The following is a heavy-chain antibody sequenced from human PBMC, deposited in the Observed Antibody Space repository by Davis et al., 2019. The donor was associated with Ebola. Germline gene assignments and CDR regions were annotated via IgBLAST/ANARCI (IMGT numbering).Heavy chain of an antibody. Sequence: AASVKVSCKSSGYTFTTYGISWVRQAPGQGLEWVGSITTYNGNTYYAQKFQGRVTLTTDTSTSTAYMDVRSLRSDDSAVYYCARGSFGDYMFDHWGQGTLVTVFS. V-gene: IGHV1-18*01. CDR1: GYTFTTYG. D-gene: IGHD4-17*01. J-gene: IGHJ4*02. CDR2: ITTYNGNT. CDR3: ARGSFGDYMFDH.